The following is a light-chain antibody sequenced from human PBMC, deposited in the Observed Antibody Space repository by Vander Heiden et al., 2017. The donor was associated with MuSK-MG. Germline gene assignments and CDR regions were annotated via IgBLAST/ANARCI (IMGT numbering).Light chain of an antibody. V-gene: IGKV3-20*01. CDR3: QQYGSSPIT. CDR2: GAS. Sequence: EIVLTTSPGTLSVSPGERATLSCRASQTISSSSFACYQQPPGQAPSLLIYGASSRATGISDRFSGSGSRTVFPLTISRLAPDDFAVYSCQQYGSSPITFGQGTRLEIK. J-gene: IGKJ5*01. CDR1: QTISSSS.